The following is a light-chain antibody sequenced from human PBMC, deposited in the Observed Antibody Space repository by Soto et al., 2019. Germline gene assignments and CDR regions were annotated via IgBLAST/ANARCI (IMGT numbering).Light chain of an antibody. J-gene: IGKJ5*01. CDR1: QSISSY. V-gene: IGKV1-39*01. CDR2: AAS. CDR3: QQYNDWPRT. Sequence: DIQMTQSPSSLSASVGDRVTITCRASQSISSYLNWYQQKPGKAPKLLIYAASTLQSGVPSRFSGSGSGTDFTLTISCLQSEDFATYYCQQYNDWPRTFGQGTRLENK.